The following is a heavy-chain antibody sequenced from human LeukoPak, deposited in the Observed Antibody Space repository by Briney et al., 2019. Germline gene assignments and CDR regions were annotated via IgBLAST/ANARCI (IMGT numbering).Heavy chain of an antibody. D-gene: IGHD6-13*01. CDR2: MNTTGST. J-gene: IGHJ1*01. V-gene: IGHV4-61*09. CDR3: ASPTIAAAGEYFQH. CDR1: GDSISIGSYY. Sequence: PSQTLSLTCTVSGDSISIGSYYWSWLRQPAGKGLEWIEHMNTTGSTKYNPSLKSRVTISVDTSNNQFSLKVSSVTAADTAVYYCASPTIAAAGEYFQHWGQGTLVTVSS.